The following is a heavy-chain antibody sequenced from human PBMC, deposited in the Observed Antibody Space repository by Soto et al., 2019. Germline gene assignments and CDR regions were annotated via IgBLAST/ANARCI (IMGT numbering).Heavy chain of an antibody. CDR2: ISSGSSYI. Sequence: EVQLVESGGGLVKPGGSLRLSCAASGFTFSTYSMNWVRQAPGKGLEWVSSISSGSSYIYYADSVKGRFTISRDNAKNSRYLQMNSLRAEDTAVYYCARDWTVRAFDLWGRGTLVTVSS. CDR3: ARDWTVRAFDL. D-gene: IGHD3-10*01. CDR1: GFTFSTYS. V-gene: IGHV3-21*01. J-gene: IGHJ2*01.